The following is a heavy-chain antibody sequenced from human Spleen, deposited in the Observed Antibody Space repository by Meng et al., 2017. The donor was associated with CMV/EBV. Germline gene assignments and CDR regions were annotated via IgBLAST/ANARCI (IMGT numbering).Heavy chain of an antibody. D-gene: IGHD5-24*01. CDR1: GGSISSYY. Sequence: QVHLQAVVPGLVKPSEPLFLTCTVSGGSISSYYWSWIRQPAATGLEWMGRIYTSGRTNYNPSLKSRVTMSVDTSKNQFSLKLSSVTAADTAVYYCARLNVEMATRSSWFDPWGQGTLVTVSS. CDR3: ARLNVEMATRSSWFDP. CDR2: IYTSGRT. J-gene: IGHJ5*02. V-gene: IGHV4-4*07.